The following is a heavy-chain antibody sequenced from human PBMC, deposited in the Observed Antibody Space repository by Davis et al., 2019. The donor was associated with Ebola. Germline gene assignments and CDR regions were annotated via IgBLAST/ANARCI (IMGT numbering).Heavy chain of an antibody. CDR1: GGSYY. CDR2: ISHYGIN. Sequence: PSETLSLTCAINGGSYYCHWIRQTPGKGLEWIGEISHYGINKYNPSLKSRVTISVDTSKNQFSLKLTSLTAADTAVYYCARIGGGRGYRGYPSSYYFDYWGQGTLVTVSS. V-gene: IGHV4-34*01. D-gene: IGHD5-12*01. J-gene: IGHJ4*02. CDR3: ARIGGGRGYRGYPSSYYFDY.